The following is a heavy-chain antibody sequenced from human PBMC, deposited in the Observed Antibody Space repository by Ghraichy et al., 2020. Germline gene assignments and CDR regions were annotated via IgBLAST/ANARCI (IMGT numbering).Heavy chain of an antibody. CDR1: GFTFSAYS. J-gene: IGHJ6*02. CDR3: ARGSKVVRFFYYDGMDV. Sequence: ESLNISCVGSGFTFSAYSMNWVRQSPGKSLEWVSYITSSSRTTSYADSVKGRFTISRDNAQNSVYLQMNSLRDEDTAVYYCARGSKVVRFFYYDGMDVWGQGTTVTVSS. V-gene: IGHV3-48*02. CDR2: ITSSSRTT. D-gene: IGHD4-23*01.